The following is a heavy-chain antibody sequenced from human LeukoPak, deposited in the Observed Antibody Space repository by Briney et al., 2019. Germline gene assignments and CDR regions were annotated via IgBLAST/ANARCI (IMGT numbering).Heavy chain of an antibody. CDR3: ATDRGLR. Sequence: PGGSLRLSCAAPGLTFSDYWMYWVRQAPGKGLEWVANIKHDGSEKYYVDSVKGRFTISRDNAKNSLYLQMNSLRVEDTAVYSCATDRGLRWGKGTTVTVSS. J-gene: IGHJ6*04. V-gene: IGHV3-7*03. CDR1: GLTFSDYW. CDR2: IKHDGSEK.